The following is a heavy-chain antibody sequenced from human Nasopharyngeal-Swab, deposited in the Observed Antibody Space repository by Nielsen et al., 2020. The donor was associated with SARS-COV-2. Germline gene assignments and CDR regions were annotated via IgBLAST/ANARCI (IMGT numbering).Heavy chain of an antibody. Sequence: GESLKISCAASGFTFSSYSMNWVRQAPGKGLEWVSSISSSSSYIYYADSVKGRFTISRDNAKNSLYLQMNSLRAEDTAVYYCARATSSTNCINDYWGQGTLVTVSS. CDR1: GFTFSSYS. J-gene: IGHJ4*02. D-gene: IGHD2-2*01. CDR3: ARATSSTNCINDY. CDR2: ISSSSSYI. V-gene: IGHV3-21*01.